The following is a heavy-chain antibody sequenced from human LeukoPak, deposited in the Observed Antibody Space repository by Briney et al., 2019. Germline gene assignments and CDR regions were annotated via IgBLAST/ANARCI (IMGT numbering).Heavy chain of an antibody. CDR1: GFTFSSYG. V-gene: IGHV3-30*02. CDR2: IRYDGSNK. J-gene: IGHJ4*02. D-gene: IGHD4-23*01. CDR3: AKEGLTVVTPALHY. Sequence: GGSLRLSCAASGFTFSSYGMHWVRQAPGKGLEWVAFIRYDGSNKYYADSVKGRFTISRDNSKNTLYLQMNSLRAEDTAVYYCAKEGLTVVTPALHYWGQGTLVTVSS.